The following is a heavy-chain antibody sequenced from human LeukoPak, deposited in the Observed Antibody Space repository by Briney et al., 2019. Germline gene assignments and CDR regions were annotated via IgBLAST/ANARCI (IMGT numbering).Heavy chain of an antibody. D-gene: IGHD3-10*01. Sequence: EASVKVSCKASGYTFTGYYMHWVRQAPGQGLEWMGWINPNSGGTNYAQKFQGRVTMTRDTSISTAYMELSRLRSDDTAVYYCASGDYGSGSYFARNFDYWGQGTLVTVSS. J-gene: IGHJ4*02. CDR1: GYTFTGYY. CDR3: ASGDYGSGSYFARNFDY. V-gene: IGHV1-2*02. CDR2: INPNSGGT.